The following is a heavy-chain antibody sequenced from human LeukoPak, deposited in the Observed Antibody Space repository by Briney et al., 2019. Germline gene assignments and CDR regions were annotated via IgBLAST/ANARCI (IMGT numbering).Heavy chain of an antibody. J-gene: IGHJ4*02. CDR2: IYSGGST. CDR1: GFTVSSNF. D-gene: IGHD3-10*01. Sequence: PGGSLRLSCAASGFTVSSNFMTWVRQAPGQGLEWVSAIYSGGSTYYADSVKDRFTISRDNSKNMLYLQMNSLRAEDTAVYYCARGGDSLHYWGQGTLVTVSS. V-gene: IGHV3-66*01. CDR3: ARGGDSLHY.